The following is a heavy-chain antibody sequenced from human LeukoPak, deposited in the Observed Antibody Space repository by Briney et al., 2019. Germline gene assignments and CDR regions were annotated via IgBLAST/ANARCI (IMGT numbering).Heavy chain of an antibody. V-gene: IGHV3-21*01. Sequence: PGGSLRLSCEASGFSFSNYNMDWVRQTPGKGLEWISSITTSSSYTFYADSVKGRFTISRDNAKNSLYLQMNSLRAEDTAVYYCARESVYYYYMDVWGKGTTVTISS. CDR2: ITTSSSYT. CDR1: GFSFSNYN. CDR3: ARESVYYYYMDV. J-gene: IGHJ6*03.